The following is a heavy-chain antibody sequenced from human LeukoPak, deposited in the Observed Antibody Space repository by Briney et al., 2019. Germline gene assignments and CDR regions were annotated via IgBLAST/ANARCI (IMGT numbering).Heavy chain of an antibody. V-gene: IGHV1-3*01. CDR1: GYTFTSYA. D-gene: IGHD2-2*01. J-gene: IGHJ6*02. CDR2: INAGNGNT. CDR3: ARVCSACSSTSCYNPGQYYYYGMDV. Sequence: GASVKVSCKASGYTFTSYAMHWVRQAPGQRLEWMGWINAGNGNTKYSQKFQGRVTITRDTSTSKDYMELRRRRYEDREVYYCARVCSACSSTSCYNPGQYYYYGMDVWGQGTTVTVSS.